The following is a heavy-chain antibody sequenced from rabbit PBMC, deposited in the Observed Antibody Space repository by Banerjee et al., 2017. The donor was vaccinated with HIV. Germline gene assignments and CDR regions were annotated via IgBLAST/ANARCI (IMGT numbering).Heavy chain of an antibody. J-gene: IGHJ4*01. CDR1: GFDFSSSYW. CDR2: IYTSTGNT. V-gene: IGHV1S45*01. CDR3: ARSDAGGADYALKL. D-gene: IGHD4-2*01. Sequence: EQLEESGGGLVKPGASLTLTCTASGFDFSSSYWICWVRQAPGKGLEWIACIYTSTGNTYYASWAKGRFTISKTSSTTVTLQMASPTAADTASYFCARSDAGGADYALKLRGPGTLVTVS.